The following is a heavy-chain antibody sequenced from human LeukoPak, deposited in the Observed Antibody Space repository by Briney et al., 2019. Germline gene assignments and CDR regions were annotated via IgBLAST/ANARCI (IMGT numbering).Heavy chain of an antibody. CDR1: GFTFSSYG. J-gene: IGHJ4*02. CDR2: IRYDGSNK. CDR3: AKVALRGGAPPMSWDY. D-gene: IGHD3-16*01. V-gene: IGHV3-30*02. Sequence: GGSLRLSCAASGFTFSSYGMHWVRQAPGKGLEWVAFIRYDGSNKYYADSVKGRFTISRDNSKNTLYLQMNSLRAEDTAVYYCAKVALRGGAPPMSWDYWGQGTLVTVSS.